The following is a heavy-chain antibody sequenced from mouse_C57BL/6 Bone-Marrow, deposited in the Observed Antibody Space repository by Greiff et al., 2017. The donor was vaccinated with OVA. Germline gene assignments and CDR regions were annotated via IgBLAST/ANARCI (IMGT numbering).Heavy chain of an antibody. J-gene: IGHJ3*01. V-gene: IGHV2-2*01. CDR2: IWSGGST. D-gene: IGHD1-1*02. CDR3: ARGYYGFAY. Sequence: VQLQESGPGLVQPSQSLSITCTVSGFSLTSYGVHWVRQSPGKGLEWLGVIWSGGSTDYNAAFISSLSNSNDNSKSQDFCKMNSVQADDTAIDYCARGYYGFAYWGQGTLVTVSA. CDR1: GFSLTSYG.